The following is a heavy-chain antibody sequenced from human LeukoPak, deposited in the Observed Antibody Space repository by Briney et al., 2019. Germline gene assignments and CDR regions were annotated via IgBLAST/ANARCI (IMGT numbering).Heavy chain of an antibody. J-gene: IGHJ4*02. Sequence: PGGSLRLSCAASGFTFSSYAMSWVRQAPGKGLEWVSAISGSGGSTYYADSVKGRFTISRDNAKNSLYLQMNSLRDEDTAVYYCASSLMVGRYYDSSYYFDYWGQGTLVTVSS. V-gene: IGHV3-23*01. CDR1: GFTFSSYA. D-gene: IGHD3-22*01. CDR3: ASSLMVGRYYDSSYYFDY. CDR2: ISGSGGST.